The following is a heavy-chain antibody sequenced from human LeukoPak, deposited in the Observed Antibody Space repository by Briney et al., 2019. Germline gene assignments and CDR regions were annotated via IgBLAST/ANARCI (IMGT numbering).Heavy chain of an antibody. CDR2: INYSGST. D-gene: IGHD4-11*01. CDR3: ARTDYSNNYDY. Sequence: PSETLSLTCGVYGGSFSGYYWSWIRQPPGKGLEWIGEINYSGSTNYNPSLKSRVTISVDTSKNQFSLKLSSVTAADTAAYYCARTDYSNNYDYWGQGTLVTVSS. CDR1: GGSFSGYY. V-gene: IGHV4-34*01. J-gene: IGHJ4*02.